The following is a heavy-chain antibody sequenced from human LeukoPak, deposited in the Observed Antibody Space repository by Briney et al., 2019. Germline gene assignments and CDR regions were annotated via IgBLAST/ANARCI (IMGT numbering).Heavy chain of an antibody. CDR3: ARALSWRAFDI. CDR2: IYHSGSA. V-gene: IGHV4-4*02. J-gene: IGHJ3*02. Sequence: SETLSLTCAVSGVSISSSDWWSWLRQPPGKGLEWIGEIYHSGSANYNPSLKSQVTISVDKSKNQFSLKLSSVTAADTAVYYCARALSWRAFDIWGQGTMVTVSS. CDR1: GVSISSSDW.